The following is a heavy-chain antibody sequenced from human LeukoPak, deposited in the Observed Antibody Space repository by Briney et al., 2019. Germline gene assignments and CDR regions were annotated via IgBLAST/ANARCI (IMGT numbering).Heavy chain of an antibody. CDR2: INHSGST. CDR3: ARSPPSYYYYYMDV. Sequence: PSETLSLTCAVYGGSFSGYYWSWIRQPPGKGLEWIGEINHSGSTNYNPSLKSRVTISVDTSKNQFSLRLSTVTAADTAVFYCARSPPSYYYYYMDVWGKGTTVTISS. V-gene: IGHV4-34*01. J-gene: IGHJ6*03. CDR1: GGSFSGYY.